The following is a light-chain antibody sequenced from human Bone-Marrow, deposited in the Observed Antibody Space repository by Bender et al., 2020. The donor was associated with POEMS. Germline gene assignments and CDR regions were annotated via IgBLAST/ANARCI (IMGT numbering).Light chain of an antibody. V-gene: IGLV1-44*01. CDR3: CSYAGSDISFV. Sequence: QSVLTQPPSVSGTPGQRVTISCSGSGSNIGGYPVNWYQQLPGTAPRLLIYTNNERPSGVSDRFSGSKSGYTASLTISGLQAEDEADYYCCSYAGSDISFVFGTGTKVTVL. CDR2: TNN. CDR1: GSNIGGYP. J-gene: IGLJ1*01.